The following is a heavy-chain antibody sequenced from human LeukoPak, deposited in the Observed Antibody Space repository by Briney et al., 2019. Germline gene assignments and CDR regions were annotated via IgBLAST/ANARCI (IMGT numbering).Heavy chain of an antibody. J-gene: IGHJ4*02. V-gene: IGHV1-69*06. CDR1: GGTFSSYA. CDR2: IIPIFCTA. Sequence: ASVKVSCKASGGTFSSYAISRVRQAPGQGLEWMGGIIPIFCTANYAQKFQGRVTITADKSTSTAYMELSSLRSEDTAVYYCARASGVGATFDYWGQGTLVTVSS. CDR3: ARASGVGATFDY. D-gene: IGHD1-26*01.